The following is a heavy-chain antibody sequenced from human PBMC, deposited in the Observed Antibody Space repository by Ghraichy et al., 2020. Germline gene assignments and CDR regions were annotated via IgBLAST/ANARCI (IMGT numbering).Heavy chain of an antibody. V-gene: IGHV3-23*01. CDR1: GFTFSSYA. CDR3: AKDWGGSSSFGYFQH. CDR2: ISGSGGST. Sequence: GGSLRLSCAASGFTFSSYAMSWVRQAPGKGLEWVSAISGSGGSTYCADSVKGRFTISRDNSKNTLYLQMNSLRAEDTAVYYCAKDWGGSSSFGYFQHWGQGTLVTVSS. D-gene: IGHD6-13*01. J-gene: IGHJ1*01.